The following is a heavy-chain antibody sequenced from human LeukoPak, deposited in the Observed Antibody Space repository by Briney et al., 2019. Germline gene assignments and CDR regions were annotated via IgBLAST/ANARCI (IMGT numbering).Heavy chain of an antibody. CDR2: ISAYNGNT. CDR3: ARAIAVAGHFDY. D-gene: IGHD6-19*01. Sequence: ASVKVSCKASGYTFTSYGISWARQAPGQGLEWMGWISAYNGNTNYAQKLQGRVTMTTDTSTSTAYMELRSLRSDDTAVYYCARAIAVAGHFDYWGQGTLVTVSS. J-gene: IGHJ4*02. V-gene: IGHV1-18*01. CDR1: GYTFTSYG.